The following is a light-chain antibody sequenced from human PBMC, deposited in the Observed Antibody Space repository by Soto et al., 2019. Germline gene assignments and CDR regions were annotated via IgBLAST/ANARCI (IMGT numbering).Light chain of an antibody. J-gene: IGKJ5*01. CDR2: RAS. CDR3: QQTYSTPIT. Sequence: DIQMTQSPSTLSASLGDRVTITCRASQSVTIYLAWYQQRPGKAPKLLVHRASILESGVPSRFSGSGSGTDFTLTISSLQPEDFVTYYCQQTYSTPITFGQGTRLEIK. CDR1: QSVTIY. V-gene: IGKV1-5*03.